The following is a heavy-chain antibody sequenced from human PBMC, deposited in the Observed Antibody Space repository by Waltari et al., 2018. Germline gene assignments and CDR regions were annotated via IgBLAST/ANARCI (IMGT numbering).Heavy chain of an antibody. CDR2: IYSGGST. J-gene: IGHJ4*02. CDR1: Y. D-gene: IGHD4-17*01. CDR3: ARLMTTVIY. V-gene: IGHV3-53*01. Sequence: YMSWVRQAPGKGLEWVSVIYSGGSTYYADSVKGRFTISRDNSKNTLYLQMNSLRAEDTAVYYCARLMTTVIYWGQGTLVTVSS.